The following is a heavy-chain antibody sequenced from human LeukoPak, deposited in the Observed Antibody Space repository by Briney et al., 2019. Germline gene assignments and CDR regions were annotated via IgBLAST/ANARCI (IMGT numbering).Heavy chain of an antibody. CDR3: ARDQEAFDY. J-gene: IGHJ4*02. V-gene: IGHV1-46*01. CDR1: GYSFTSNY. Sequence: ASVKVSCKASGYSFTSNYIHWVRQAPGQGPEWMGMIYPRDGSTSYAQKFQGRVTVTRDTSTSTVHMELSGLRSEDTAVYYCARDQEAFDYWGQGTLVTVSS. CDR2: IYPRDGST.